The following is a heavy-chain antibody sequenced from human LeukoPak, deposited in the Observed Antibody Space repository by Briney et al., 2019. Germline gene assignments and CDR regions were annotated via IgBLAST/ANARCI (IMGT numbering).Heavy chain of an antibody. CDR3: ARDQEAFDY. J-gene: IGHJ4*02. V-gene: IGHV1-46*01. CDR1: GYSFTSNY. Sequence: ASVKVSCKASGYSFTSNYIHWVRQAPGQGPEWMGMIYPRDGSTSYAQKFQGRVTVTRDTSTSTVHMELSGLRSEDTAVYYCARDQEAFDYWGQGTLVTVSS. CDR2: IYPRDGST.